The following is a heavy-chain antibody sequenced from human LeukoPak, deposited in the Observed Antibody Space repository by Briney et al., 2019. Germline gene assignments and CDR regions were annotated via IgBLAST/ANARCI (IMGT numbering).Heavy chain of an antibody. J-gene: IGHJ5*02. Sequence: ASVKVSCKASGYTFTSYDINWVRQATGQGLEWMGWMNPNSGNTGYAQKFQGRVTITRNTSISTAYMELSSLRSEDTAVYYCARGLTRITIFGVVTSYNWFGPWGQGTLVTVSS. CDR2: MNPNSGNT. D-gene: IGHD3-3*01. CDR3: ARGLTRITIFGVVTSYNWFGP. V-gene: IGHV1-8*01. CDR1: GYTFTSYD.